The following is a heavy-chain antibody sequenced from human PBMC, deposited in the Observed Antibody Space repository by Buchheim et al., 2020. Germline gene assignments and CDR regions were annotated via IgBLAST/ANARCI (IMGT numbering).Heavy chain of an antibody. D-gene: IGHD6-13*01. Sequence: VHLVESGGGLVQPGGSLRLSCAASGLVFSQYWMHWVRQAPGKGLVWVSRISSDGSTTTYAGSVKGRFTISRDNAKNMLYLQMNSLRAEDTAVYYCARSVASPEVFLWGQGTL. CDR2: ISSDGSTT. J-gene: IGHJ4*02. V-gene: IGHV3-74*01. CDR3: ARSVASPEVFL. CDR1: GLVFSQYW.